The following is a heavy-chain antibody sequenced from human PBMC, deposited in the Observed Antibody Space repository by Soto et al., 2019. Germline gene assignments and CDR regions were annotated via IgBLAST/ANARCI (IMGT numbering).Heavy chain of an antibody. Sequence: GGSLRLSCAASGFTFRRYWMHWVRQAPGKGLMWVSRIDSDGRTTQYEDSVRGRFTISRDNAKNTLYLQMNSLRAEDTAVYYCAKEGGYVEEYYFDYWGQGTLVTVSS. CDR3: AKEGGYVEEYYFDY. D-gene: IGHD5-12*01. V-gene: IGHV3-74*03. CDR2: IDSDGRTT. CDR1: GFTFRRYW. J-gene: IGHJ4*02.